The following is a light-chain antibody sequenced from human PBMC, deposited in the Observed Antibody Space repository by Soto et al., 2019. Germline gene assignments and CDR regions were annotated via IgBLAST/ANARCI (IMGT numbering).Light chain of an antibody. CDR1: SSDVGGYDY. V-gene: IGLV2-14*01. Sequence: QSVLTQPASASGSPGQSITISCPGSSSDVGGYDYVSWYQQHPGKAPKLMIYEVNNRPSGVSNRFSGSKSGNTASLTISGLQAEDDADYYCSSYTSISSWVFGGGTKLTVL. J-gene: IGLJ3*02. CDR2: EVN. CDR3: SSYTSISSWV.